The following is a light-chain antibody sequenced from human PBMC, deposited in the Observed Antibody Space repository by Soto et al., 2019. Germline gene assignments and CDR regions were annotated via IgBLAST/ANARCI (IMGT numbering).Light chain of an antibody. J-gene: IGLJ1*01. CDR1: SSDVGAYNY. Sequence: QSVLTQPASVSGSLGQSITISCTGTSSDVGAYNYVSWYQQHPGKAPKLMIYDVSYRPPGVSNRFSGSKSGNTASLTISGLQAEDEADYYCSSYTTTSTLYVFGTGTKLTVL. V-gene: IGLV2-14*01. CDR2: DVS. CDR3: SSYTTTSTLYV.